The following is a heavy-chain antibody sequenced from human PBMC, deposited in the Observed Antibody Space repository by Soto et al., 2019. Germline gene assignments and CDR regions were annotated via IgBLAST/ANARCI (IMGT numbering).Heavy chain of an antibody. J-gene: IGHJ4*02. CDR3: ASVGWLSHRSFDF. D-gene: IGHD3-9*01. CDR2: INPSGGST. CDR1: GYTFTSYY. Sequence: QVQLVQSGAEVKKPGASVKVSCKASGYTFTSYYMHWVRQAPGQGLEWTGIINPSGGSTSYAQKFHGRVXXTXDXXTSTDYMEPSILRSEDTAVYYGASVGWLSHRSFDFWGQGTLVTVSS. V-gene: IGHV1-46*03.